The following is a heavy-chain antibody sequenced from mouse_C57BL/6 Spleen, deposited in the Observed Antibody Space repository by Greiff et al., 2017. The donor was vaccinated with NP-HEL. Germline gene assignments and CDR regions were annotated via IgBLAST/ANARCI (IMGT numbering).Heavy chain of an antibody. CDR1: GFTFSNYW. Sequence: EVMLVESGGGLVQPGGSMKLSCVASGFTFSNYWMNWVRQSPEKGLEWVAQIRLKSDNYATHYAESVKGRFTISRDDSKSSVYLQMNNLRAEDTGIYYCTEFAYDGYYEGGMDYWGQGTSVTVSS. D-gene: IGHD2-3*01. CDR2: IRLKSDNYAT. CDR3: TEFAYDGYYEGGMDY. J-gene: IGHJ4*01. V-gene: IGHV6-3*01.